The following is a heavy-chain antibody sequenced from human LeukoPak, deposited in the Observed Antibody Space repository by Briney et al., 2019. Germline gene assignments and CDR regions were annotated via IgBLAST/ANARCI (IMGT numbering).Heavy chain of an antibody. CDR3: ARDPGLSVAGWSDP. CDR1: GFTVSSNY. J-gene: IGHJ5*02. V-gene: IGHV3-66*01. CDR2: IYSGGST. D-gene: IGHD1-14*01. Sequence: GGSLRLSCAASGFTVSSNYMNWVRQTPGKGLEWVSVIYSGGSTYYADSVKGRFTISRDNSKNTLYLQMNSLRAEDTAVYYCARDPGLSVAGWSDPWGQGTLVTVSS.